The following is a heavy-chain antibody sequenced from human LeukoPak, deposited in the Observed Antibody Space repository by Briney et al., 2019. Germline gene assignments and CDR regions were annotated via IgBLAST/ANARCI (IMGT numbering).Heavy chain of an antibody. CDR1: GYTFTSYY. J-gene: IGHJ5*02. CDR3: ARAILDYYDSSGYSGWFDP. D-gene: IGHD3-22*01. Sequence: ASVKVSCKASGYTFTSYYMHWVRQAPGQGLEWMGIINPSGGSTSYAQKFQARVTMTRDTSTSTVYMELSSLRSEDTAVYYCARAILDYYDSSGYSGWFDPWGQGTLVTVSS. CDR2: INPSGGST. V-gene: IGHV1-46*01.